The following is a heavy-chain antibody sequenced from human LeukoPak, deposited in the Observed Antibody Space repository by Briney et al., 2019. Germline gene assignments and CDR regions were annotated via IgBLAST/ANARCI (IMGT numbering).Heavy chain of an antibody. V-gene: IGHV5-51*01. D-gene: IGHD2-2*01. J-gene: IGHJ6*03. CDR2: TYPGDSDT. CDR1: GYSFTSYW. Sequence: GESLKISCKGSGYSFTSYWIGWVRQMPGKGLEWMGITYPGDSDTRYSPSFQGQVTVSADKSISTAYLQWSSLKASDTAMYYCARGIVVAGGYMDVWGKGTTVTVSS. CDR3: ARGIVVAGGYMDV.